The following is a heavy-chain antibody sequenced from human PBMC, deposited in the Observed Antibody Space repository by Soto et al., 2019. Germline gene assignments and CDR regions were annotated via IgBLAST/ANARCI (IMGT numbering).Heavy chain of an antibody. J-gene: IGHJ4*02. CDR3: ARLRRDGYNWDY. CDR2: IYYSGST. D-gene: IGHD5-12*01. CDR1: GVSITSYY. Sequence: TPSLTCTVCGVSITSYYLALIPQPPGKGLEWIGSIYYSGSTYYNPSLKSRVTISVDTSKNQFSLKLSSVTAADTAVYYCARLRRDGYNWDYWGQGTLVTVSS. V-gene: IGHV4-39*01.